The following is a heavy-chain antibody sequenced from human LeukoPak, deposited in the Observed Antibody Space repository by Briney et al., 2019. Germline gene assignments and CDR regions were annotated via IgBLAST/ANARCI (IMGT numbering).Heavy chain of an antibody. J-gene: IGHJ5*02. CDR1: GYTFTSYT. V-gene: IGHV7-4-1*02. CDR2: INTNTGNP. CDR3: ARVGAGTRKVSWFDP. D-gene: IGHD1-1*01. Sequence: ASVKVSCKASGYTFTSYTMNWVRQAPGQGLEWMGWINTNTGNPTYAQGFTGRFVFSLDTSVSTAYLQISSLKAEDTAVYYCARVGAGTRKVSWFDPWGQGTLVTVSS.